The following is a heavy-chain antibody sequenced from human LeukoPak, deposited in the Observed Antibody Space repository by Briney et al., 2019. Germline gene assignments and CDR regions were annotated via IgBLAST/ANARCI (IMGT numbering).Heavy chain of an antibody. CDR2: FVPEDGET. CDR3: ATAQGLRPFLDAFDI. V-gene: IGHV1-24*01. D-gene: IGHD4-17*01. J-gene: IGHJ3*02. Sequence: ASVKVSCKVSGYTLTELSMHWVRQAPGKGLEWMGGFVPEDGETIYAQKFQGRVTMTEDTSTDTAYMELSSLRSEDTAVYYCATAQGLRPFLDAFDIWGQGTMVTVSS. CDR1: GYTLTELS.